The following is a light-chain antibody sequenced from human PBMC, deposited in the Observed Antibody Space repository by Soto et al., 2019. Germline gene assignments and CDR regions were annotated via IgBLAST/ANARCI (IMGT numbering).Light chain of an antibody. CDR3: QSYDSSLSGYV. CDR2: RNN. V-gene: IGLV1-40*01. J-gene: IGLJ1*01. CDR1: ISNIGAGYD. Sequence: QSVLTQPPSVSGAPGQRVTISCTGSISNIGAGYDVHWYQQLPRTAPKLLIYRNNNRPSGVPDRFSGSKSGTSASLAITGLQAEDEADYYCQSYDSSLSGYVFGTGTKLTVL.